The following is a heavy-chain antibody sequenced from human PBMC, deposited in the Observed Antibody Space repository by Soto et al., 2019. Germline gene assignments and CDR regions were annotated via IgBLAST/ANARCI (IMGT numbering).Heavy chain of an antibody. CDR2: IHPNSGGT. J-gene: IGHJ3*02. Sequence: SMKVSCKASASTFTGYYMHWVRHVPGQGLEWMGSIHPNSGGTNYAQKFQGWVTMTRDTSISTAYMGLGRLGSDDTAVYYCARDRNGGYDYVWGSYRPYDAFDIWGQGTMVTVSS. V-gene: IGHV1-2*04. D-gene: IGHD3-16*02. CDR3: ARDRNGGYDYVWGSYRPYDAFDI. CDR1: ASTFTGYY.